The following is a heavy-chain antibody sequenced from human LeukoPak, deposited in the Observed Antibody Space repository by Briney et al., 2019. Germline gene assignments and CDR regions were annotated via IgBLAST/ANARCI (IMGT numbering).Heavy chain of an antibody. CDR1: GLTFSSYW. J-gene: IGHJ4*02. CDR2: INQGGSEI. Sequence: TGGSLRLSCALCGLTFSSYWINWARQAPGKGLELVANINQGGSEIYYAASVKGRFTTSRDNAKNLAYLQISSLTDDDTAVYFCARDAGGHYRSATVLDYWGQGTLVTVSS. V-gene: IGHV3-7*01. D-gene: IGHD6-19*01. CDR3: ARDAGGHYRSATVLDY.